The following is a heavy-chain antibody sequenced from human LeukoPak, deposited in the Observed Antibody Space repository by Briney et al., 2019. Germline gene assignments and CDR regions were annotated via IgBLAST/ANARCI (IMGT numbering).Heavy chain of an antibody. CDR2: IYSGGST. J-gene: IGHJ4*02. CDR3: AISGYSYGSFDY. CDR1: GFTVSSNY. D-gene: IGHD5-18*01. V-gene: IGHV3-53*01. Sequence: PGGSLRPSCAASGFTVSSNYMSWARQAPGKGLEWVSVIYSGGSTYYAESVKGGFTISRDNSKNTPYLQMNSPRAEDTAVYYCAISGYSYGSFDYWGQGTLVTVSS.